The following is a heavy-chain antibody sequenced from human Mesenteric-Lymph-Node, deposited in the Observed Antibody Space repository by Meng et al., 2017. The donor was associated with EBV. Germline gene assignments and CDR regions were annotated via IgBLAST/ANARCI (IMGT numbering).Heavy chain of an antibody. CDR1: GGASSSDL. J-gene: IGHJ4*02. V-gene: IGHV4-39*01. CDR2: SGRS. D-gene: IGHD3-10*01. CDR3: ARRLHYYGCLGS. Sequence: QLQLKDSGPGLVKPSETLSLTCSSSGGASSSDLWGWIRQPPGKGLEWIGDSGRSNYNPSLKSRVTISVDTSKNQFSLKLSSVTAADTAVYYCARRLHYYGCLGSWSQGTLVTVSS.